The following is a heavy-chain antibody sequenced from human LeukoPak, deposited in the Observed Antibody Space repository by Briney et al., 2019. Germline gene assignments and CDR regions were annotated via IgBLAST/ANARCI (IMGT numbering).Heavy chain of an antibody. J-gene: IGHJ6*03. D-gene: IGHD6-6*01. CDR2: IYTSGST. V-gene: IGHV4-4*07. Sequence: SETLSLTCTVSGDSISSYYWSWIRQPAGKGLEWIGRIYTSGSTNYNPSLKSRVTMSVDTSKNQFSLKLSSVTAADTAVYYCARDRDTYSSSLYYYYYMDVWGKGTTVTVSS. CDR3: ARDRDTYSSSLYYYYYMDV. CDR1: GDSISSYY.